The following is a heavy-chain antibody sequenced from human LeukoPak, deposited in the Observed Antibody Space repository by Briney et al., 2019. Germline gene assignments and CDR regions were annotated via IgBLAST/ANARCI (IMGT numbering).Heavy chain of an antibody. J-gene: IGHJ4*02. CDR1: GGSFSGYY. CDR2: INHSGST. Sequence: TETLSLTRAVYGGSFSGYYWSWIRQPPGKGLEWIGEINHSGSTNYNPSLKSRVTISVDTSKNQFSLKLSSVTAADTAVYYCARASSGWYLNWGQGTLVTVSS. V-gene: IGHV4-34*01. CDR3: ARASSGWYLN. D-gene: IGHD6-19*01.